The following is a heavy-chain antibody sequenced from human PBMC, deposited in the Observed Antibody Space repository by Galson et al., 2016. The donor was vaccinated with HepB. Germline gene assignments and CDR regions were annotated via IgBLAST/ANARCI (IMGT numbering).Heavy chain of an antibody. CDR2: ITDDGNT. J-gene: IGHJ4*02. CDR1: GFTFTDYW. V-gene: IGHV3-74*01. Sequence: SLRLSCAASGFTFTDYWMHWVRQVPGKGLVWVSRITDDGNTAYADSVRGRFTISSDNAKSTPYLHMNSLRAEDTAVYYGGSVALGWGQGTLVTVSS. CDR3: GSVALG. D-gene: IGHD7-27*01.